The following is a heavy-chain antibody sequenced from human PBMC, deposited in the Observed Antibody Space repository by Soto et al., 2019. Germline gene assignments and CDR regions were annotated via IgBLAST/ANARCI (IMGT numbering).Heavy chain of an antibody. CDR1: GYTFTSYG. J-gene: IGHJ4*02. CDR3: ARGRYGDY. Sequence: QVHLVQSGAEVKKPGASVKVSCKASGYTFTSYGITWVRQAPGQGLEWMGWISAHNGNTDYAQKLQGRVIVPRATSTSTPSMELRSLTSADTAVYYCARGRYGDYWGQGALVTVSS. V-gene: IGHV1-18*01. CDR2: ISAHNGNT. D-gene: IGHD1-1*01.